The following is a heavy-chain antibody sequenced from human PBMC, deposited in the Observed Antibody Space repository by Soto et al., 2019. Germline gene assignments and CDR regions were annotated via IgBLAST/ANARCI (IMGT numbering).Heavy chain of an antibody. V-gene: IGHV1-2*02. CDR1: GYTFTGYY. CDR2: INPNSGGT. D-gene: IGHD2-2*01. J-gene: IGHJ6*02. CDR3: ARERIVVVPADGMDV. Sequence: GASVKVSCKGSGYTFTGYYMHWVLQAPGQGLEWMGWINPNSGGTNYAQKFQGRVTMTRDTSISTAYMELSRLRSDDTAVYYCARERIVVVPADGMDVWGQGTTVTVSS.